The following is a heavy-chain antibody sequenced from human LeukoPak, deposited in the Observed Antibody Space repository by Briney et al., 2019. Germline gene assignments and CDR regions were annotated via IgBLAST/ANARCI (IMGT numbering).Heavy chain of an antibody. J-gene: IGHJ4*02. CDR1: GGSFSGYY. Sequence: SETLSLTCAVYGGSFSGYYWSWIRQPPGKGLEWIGEINHSGSTNYNPSLKSRVTISVDTSKNQFSLKLSSVTAADTAVYYCAREWGSYGFDYWGQGTLVTVSS. CDR3: AREWGSYGFDY. CDR2: INHSGST. V-gene: IGHV4-34*01. D-gene: IGHD5-18*01.